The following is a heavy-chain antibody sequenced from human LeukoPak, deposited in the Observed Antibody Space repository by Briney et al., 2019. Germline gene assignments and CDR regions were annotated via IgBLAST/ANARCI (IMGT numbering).Heavy chain of an antibody. V-gene: IGHV3-23*01. CDR1: GFTFSSYA. J-gene: IGHJ6*02. CDR3: ATPGRGYCSGGSCYGAYYGMDV. Sequence: GGSLRLSCAASGFTFSSYAMSWVRQAPGKGLEWVSAISGSGGSTYYADSVKGRFTISRDNSKNTLYLQMNSLRAEDTAVYYCATPGRGYCSGGSCYGAYYGMDVWGQGTTVTVSS. D-gene: IGHD2-15*01. CDR2: ISGSGGST.